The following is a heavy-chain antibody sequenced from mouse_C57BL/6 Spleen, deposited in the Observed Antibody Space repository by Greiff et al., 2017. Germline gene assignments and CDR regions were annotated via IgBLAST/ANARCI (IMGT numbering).Heavy chain of an antibody. V-gene: IGHV5-4*01. CDR1: RFTFSSYA. J-gene: IGHJ1*03. Sequence: EVKLMESGGGLVKPGGSLKLSCAASRFTFSSYAMSWVRQTPEKRLEWVATISDGGSYTYYPDNVKGRFTISRDNAKNNLYLQMSHLKSEDTAMYYCARDQLGRGNWYFDVWGTGTTVTVSS. CDR2: ISDGGSYT. D-gene: IGHD4-1*02. CDR3: ARDQLGRGNWYFDV.